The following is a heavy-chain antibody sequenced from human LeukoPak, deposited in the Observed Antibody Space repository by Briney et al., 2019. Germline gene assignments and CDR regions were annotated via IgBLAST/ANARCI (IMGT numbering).Heavy chain of an antibody. D-gene: IGHD3-22*01. J-gene: IGHJ1*01. CDR1: GGSIRSYY. V-gene: IGHV4-4*07. CDR3: ASQYYSDSSGYYDSLYFQH. CDR2: INSIGGP. Sequence: SETLSLTCTVSGGSIRSYYWSWIRQSAGKGLEWIGRINSIGGPDYNPSLKSRVTMSLDTSKNQFSLMLSFVTAADPAVYFCASQYYSDSSGYYDSLYFQHWGQGTLVTVSS.